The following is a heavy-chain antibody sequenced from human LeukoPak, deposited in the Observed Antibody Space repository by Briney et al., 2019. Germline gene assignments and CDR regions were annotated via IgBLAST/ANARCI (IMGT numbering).Heavy chain of an antibody. CDR2: ISTTSRYI. Sequence: PGGSLRLSCAASGFTSSTYDMNWARQSPGKGPEWVSSISTTSRYIYYADSVRGRFTISRDNARNSLYLQMNSLRAEDTALYYCARMHCTGGEGCSIRMGASRIWGQGPMVTVSS. CDR3: ARMHCTGGEGCSIRMGASRI. J-gene: IGHJ3*02. V-gene: IGHV3-21*01. D-gene: IGHD2-8*02. CDR1: GFTSSTYD.